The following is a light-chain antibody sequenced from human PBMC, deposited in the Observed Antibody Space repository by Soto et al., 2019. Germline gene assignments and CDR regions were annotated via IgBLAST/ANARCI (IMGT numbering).Light chain of an antibody. CDR3: QQRSNWPIT. CDR2: GTS. V-gene: IGKV3D-20*02. J-gene: IGKJ5*01. Sequence: ELVLTQSPGTLSLSRGDRDTLSCRASERIYSAYLGWYQQKPGQAPRLLIYGTSSRATGIPDRFSGSGSGTDFTLTISRLEPEDFAVYYCQQRSNWPITFGQGTRLEIK. CDR1: ERIYSAY.